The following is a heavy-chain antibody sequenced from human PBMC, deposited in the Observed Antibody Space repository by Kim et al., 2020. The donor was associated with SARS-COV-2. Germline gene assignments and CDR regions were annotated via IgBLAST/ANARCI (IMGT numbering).Heavy chain of an antibody. D-gene: IGHD6-19*01. CDR2: INPNSGGT. CDR1: GYTFTGYY. V-gene: IGHV1-2*04. Sequence: ASVKVSCKASGYTFTGYYMHWVRQAPGQGLEWMGWINPNSGGTNYAQKFQGWVTMTRDTSISTAYMELSRLRSDDTAVYYCARMVLRYSSGWYQSNDAFDIWGQGTMVTVSS. CDR3: ARMVLRYSSGWYQSNDAFDI. J-gene: IGHJ3*02.